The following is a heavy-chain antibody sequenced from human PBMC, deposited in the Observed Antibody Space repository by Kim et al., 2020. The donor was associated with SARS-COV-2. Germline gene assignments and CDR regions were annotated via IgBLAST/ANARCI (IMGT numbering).Heavy chain of an antibody. V-gene: IGHV1-2*02. Sequence: ASVKVSCKASGYTFTGYYMHWVRQAPGQGLEWMGWINPNSGGTNYAQKFQGRVTMTRDTSISTAYMELSRLRSDDTAVYYCARDFKRTYYDSSGYYDYWGQGTLVTVSS. D-gene: IGHD3-22*01. CDR2: INPNSGGT. CDR1: GYTFTGYY. J-gene: IGHJ4*02. CDR3: ARDFKRTYYDSSGYYDY.